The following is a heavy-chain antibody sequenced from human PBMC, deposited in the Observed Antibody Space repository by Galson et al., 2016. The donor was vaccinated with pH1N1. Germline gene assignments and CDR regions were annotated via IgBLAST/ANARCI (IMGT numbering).Heavy chain of an antibody. D-gene: IGHD1-26*01. CDR3: ARPRIASPGALHH. CDR2: IDSGGNS. CDR1: GLSVRNNY. J-gene: IGHJ1*01. V-gene: IGHV3-66*02. Sequence: SLRLSCAASGLSVRNNYMNWVRQAPGKGLEWASVIDSGGNSFYADSVKGRFTMSRDNSKNTVYLQMNSLTREDTAVYFCARPRIASPGALHHWGQGTRVTVSS.